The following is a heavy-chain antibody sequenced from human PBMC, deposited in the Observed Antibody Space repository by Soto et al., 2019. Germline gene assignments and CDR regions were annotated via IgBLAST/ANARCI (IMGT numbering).Heavy chain of an antibody. CDR2: IIPILGIA. J-gene: IGHJ4*02. D-gene: IGHD1-26*01. CDR1: GGTFSSYT. V-gene: IGHV1-69*02. CDR3: AVQWGLLGIPFDY. Sequence: ASVKLYCKASGGTFSSYTISWVRQAPGQGLEWMGRIIPILGIANYAQKFQGRVTITADKSTSTAYMELSSLRSEDTAVYYCAVQWGLLGIPFDYWGQGTLVTVSS.